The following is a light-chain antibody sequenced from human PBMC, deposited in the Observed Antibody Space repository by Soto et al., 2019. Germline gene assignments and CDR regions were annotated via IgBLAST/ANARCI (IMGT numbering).Light chain of an antibody. J-gene: IGKJ3*01. CDR2: GAS. Sequence: EIVLTQSPGTLSLSPGERATLSCRASQSVSSSYLAWYQQKPGQAPGLLIYGASSRATGIPDRFSGSGSGTDFTLTISRLEPEDLAVYYCQHYGSSRFTFGPGTTVDIK. V-gene: IGKV3-20*01. CDR1: QSVSSSY. CDR3: QHYGSSRFT.